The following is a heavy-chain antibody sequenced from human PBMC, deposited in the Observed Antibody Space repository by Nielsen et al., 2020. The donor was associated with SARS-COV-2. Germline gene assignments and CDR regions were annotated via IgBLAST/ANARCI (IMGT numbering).Heavy chain of an antibody. CDR1: GFTFDDYG. J-gene: IGHJ6*02. V-gene: IGHV3-20*04. CDR2: INWNGGST. D-gene: IGHD6-19*01. Sequence: GESLKISCAASGFTFDDYGMSWVRQAPGKGLEWVSGINWNGGSTGYADSVKGRFTISRDNAKNSLYLQMNSLRAEDTALYYCATLPGIAVAGTGYYYYYGMDVWGQGTTVTVSS. CDR3: ATLPGIAVAGTGYYYYYGMDV.